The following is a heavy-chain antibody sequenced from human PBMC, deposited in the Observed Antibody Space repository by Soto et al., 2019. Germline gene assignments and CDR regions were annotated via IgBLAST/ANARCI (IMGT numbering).Heavy chain of an antibody. V-gene: IGHV4-59*01. CDR2: IYYSGST. CDR1: GASISSYY. CDR3: ARRHSWGLDY. D-gene: IGHD6-13*01. J-gene: IGHJ4*02. Sequence: SETLSLTCTVSGASISSYYWSWVRQPPGKGLEWIGYIYYSGSTNYNPSLKSRVTISVDTSKNQFSLKLSSVTAADTAVYYCARRHSWGLDYRGQGTLVTVSS.